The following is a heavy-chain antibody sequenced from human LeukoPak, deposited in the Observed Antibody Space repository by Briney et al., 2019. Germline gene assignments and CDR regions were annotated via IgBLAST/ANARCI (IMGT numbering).Heavy chain of an antibody. CDR3: AKDRLQYGGNFDY. J-gene: IGHJ4*02. Sequence: PGGSLRLSCAASGFTFSSYAMGWVRQAPEKGLEWVSAISGGGGSTYYADSVKDRFTISRDNSKNTLYLHVNSLRGEDTAVYYCAKDRLQYGGNFDYWGQGTLVTVSS. V-gene: IGHV3-23*01. CDR1: GFTFSSYA. CDR2: ISGGGGST. D-gene: IGHD4-23*01.